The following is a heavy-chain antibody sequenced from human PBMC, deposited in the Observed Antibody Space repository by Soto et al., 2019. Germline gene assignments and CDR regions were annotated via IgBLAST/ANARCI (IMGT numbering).Heavy chain of an antibody. CDR2: MNPNSGNT. CDR3: ARGRTRASLNGYYYYYMDV. Sequence: QVQLVQSGAEVKKPGASVKVSCKASGYTFTSYDINWVRQATGQGLEWMGWMNPNSGNTGYAQKFQGRVTMTRNTSISTAYMELSSLRAEDTAVYYCARGRTRASLNGYYYYYMDVWGKGTTVTVSS. CDR1: GYTFTSYD. D-gene: IGHD2-2*01. V-gene: IGHV1-8*01. J-gene: IGHJ6*03.